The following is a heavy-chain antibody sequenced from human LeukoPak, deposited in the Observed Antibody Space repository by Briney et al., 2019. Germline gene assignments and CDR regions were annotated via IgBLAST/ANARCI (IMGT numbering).Heavy chain of an antibody. Sequence: PGGSLRLSCAASGFIFSDYYMSWIRQAPAKGLEWVSYISSGGSTIYYADSVKGRFTISRDNAKNSLYLQMNSLRAEDTAVYYCAELDITMIGGVWGKGTTVTISS. J-gene: IGHJ6*04. D-gene: IGHD3-10*02. V-gene: IGHV3-11*04. CDR1: GFIFSDYY. CDR3: AELDITMIGGV. CDR2: ISSGGSTI.